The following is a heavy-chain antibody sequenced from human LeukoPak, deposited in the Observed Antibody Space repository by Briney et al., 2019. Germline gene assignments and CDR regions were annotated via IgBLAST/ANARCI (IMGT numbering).Heavy chain of an antibody. J-gene: IGHJ5*02. D-gene: IGHD2-15*01. CDR1: GGSISSHY. V-gene: IGHV4-59*11. Sequence: SETLSLTCTVSGGSISSHYWSWIRQPPGKGLEWIGYIYYSGSTNYNPSLKSRVTISVDTSKNQFSLKLSSVTAADTAVYYCARVVGYCSGGSCYSASPWFDPWGQGTLVNVSS. CDR3: ARVVGYCSGGSCYSASPWFDP. CDR2: IYYSGST.